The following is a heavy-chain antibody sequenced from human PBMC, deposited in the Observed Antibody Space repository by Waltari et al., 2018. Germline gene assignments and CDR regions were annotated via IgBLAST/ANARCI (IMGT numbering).Heavy chain of an antibody. Sequence: QVQLVQSGAEVKKPGASVKVSCKASGYTFTGYYMHWVRQAPGQGLEWMGWINPNSGGTNYAQKLQGRVTMTRDTSISTAYRELSRLRSDDTAVYYCARDLADIVVVPAAIPKGFDPWGQGTLVTVSS. D-gene: IGHD2-2*01. J-gene: IGHJ5*02. CDR3: ARDLADIVVVPAAIPKGFDP. CDR2: INPNSGGT. CDR1: GYTFTGYY. V-gene: IGHV1-2*02.